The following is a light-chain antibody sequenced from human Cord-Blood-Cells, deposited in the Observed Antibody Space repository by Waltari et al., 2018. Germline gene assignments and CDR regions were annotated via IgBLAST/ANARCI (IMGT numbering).Light chain of an antibody. CDR2: KAS. Sequence: DLQSTQSPSTLSASVGTSVTIICRASQSISSWLAWYQQKPGKAPKLLIYKASSLESGVPSRFSGSGSGTEFTLTISSLQPDDFATYYCQQYNSYSYTFGQGTKLEIK. J-gene: IGKJ2*01. CDR1: QSISSW. CDR3: QQYNSYSYT. V-gene: IGKV1-5*03.